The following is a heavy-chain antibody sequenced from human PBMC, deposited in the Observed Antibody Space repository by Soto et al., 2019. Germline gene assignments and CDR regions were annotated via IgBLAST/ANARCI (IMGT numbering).Heavy chain of an antibody. V-gene: IGHV4-59*08. Sequence: GKTSETLSLTCTVSGGSISSYYWSWIRQPPGKGLEWIGYIYYSGSTNYNPSLKSRVTISVDTSKNQFSLKLSSVTAADTAVYYCARRDGSCFDYWGQGTLVTVSS. CDR2: IYYSGST. CDR3: ARRDGSCFDY. CDR1: GGSISSYY. J-gene: IGHJ4*02.